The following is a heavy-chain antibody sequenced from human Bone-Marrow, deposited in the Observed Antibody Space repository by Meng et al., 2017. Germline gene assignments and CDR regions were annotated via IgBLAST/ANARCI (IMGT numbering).Heavy chain of an antibody. CDR2: IFPDDSNI. D-gene: IGHD2-15*01. J-gene: IGHJ4*02. CDR1: GYSFTSYW. Sequence: GESLKISCKGSGYSFTSYWIGWVRQTPGKGLEWMGIIFPDDSNIRYSPSIQGQVTISADKSISTAYLQWSSLKASDTAMYFCARADHGSYRSGGTCYHFGFDYWGQGTLVTVSS. CDR3: ARADHGSYRSGGTCYHFGFDY. V-gene: IGHV5-51*01.